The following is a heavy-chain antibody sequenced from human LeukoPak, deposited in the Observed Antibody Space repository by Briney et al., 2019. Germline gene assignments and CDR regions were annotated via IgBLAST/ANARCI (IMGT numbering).Heavy chain of an antibody. CDR1: GGSISSYY. D-gene: IGHD5-18*01. CDR3: ARDKQPGDH. CDR2: IYYTGST. V-gene: IGHV4-59*01. Sequence: SETLSLTCTVPGGSISSYYWSWIRQPPGKRLEWIGYIYYTGSTNYNPSLESRVSISVDTPKNQFSLKLNSVTAADTAVYYCARDKQPGDHWGQGILVTVSS. J-gene: IGHJ4*02.